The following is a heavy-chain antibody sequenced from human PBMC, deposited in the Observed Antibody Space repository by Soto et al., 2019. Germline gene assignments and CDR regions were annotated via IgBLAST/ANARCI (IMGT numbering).Heavy chain of an antibody. J-gene: IGHJ3*02. CDR3: ARARNYYDSSGPSGAFDI. Sequence: QVQLQESGPGLVKPSQTLSLTCTVSGGSISSGDYYWSWIRQPPGKGLEWIGYIYYSGSTYYNPSIKSRVTISVDTSKNQFSLKLSSVTAADTAVYYCARARNYYDSSGPSGAFDIWGQGTMVTVSS. D-gene: IGHD3-22*01. V-gene: IGHV4-30-4*01. CDR2: IYYSGST. CDR1: GGSISSGDYY.